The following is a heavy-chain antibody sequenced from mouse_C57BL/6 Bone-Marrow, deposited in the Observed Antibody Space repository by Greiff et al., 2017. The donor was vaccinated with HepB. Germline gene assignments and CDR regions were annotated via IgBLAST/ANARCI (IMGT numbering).Heavy chain of an antibody. D-gene: IGHD1-1*01. CDR1: GFTFSSYG. V-gene: IGHV5-6*01. J-gene: IGHJ2*01. CDR3: ARDYGSSY. Sequence: EVKVVESGGDLVKPGGSLKLSCAASGFTFSSYGMSWVRQTPDKRLEWVATISSGGSYTYYPDSVKGRFTISRDNAKNTLYLQMSSLKSEDTAMYYCARDYGSSYWGQGTTLTVSS. CDR2: ISSGGSYT.